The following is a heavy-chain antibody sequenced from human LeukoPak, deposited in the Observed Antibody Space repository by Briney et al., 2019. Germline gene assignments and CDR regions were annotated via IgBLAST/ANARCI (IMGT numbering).Heavy chain of an antibody. D-gene: IGHD3-10*01. J-gene: IGHJ4*02. CDR2: SAYNGNT. Sequence: SAYNGNTNYAQKLQGRVTMTTDTSTSTAYMELRSLRSDDTAVYYCARGALWFGELPLDYWGQGTLVTVSS. V-gene: IGHV1-18*01. CDR3: ARGALWFGELPLDY.